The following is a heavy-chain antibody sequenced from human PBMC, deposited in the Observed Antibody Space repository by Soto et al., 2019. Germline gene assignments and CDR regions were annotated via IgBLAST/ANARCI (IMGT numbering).Heavy chain of an antibody. CDR3: TTDSDPKGTQDAFDI. Sequence: PGGSLRLSCAASGVTFSNAWMSWFRQAPGKGLEWVGRIKSKTDGGTTDYAAPVKGRFTISRDDSKNTLYLQMNSLKTEDTAVYYCTTDSDPKGTQDAFDIWGQGTMVTVSS. V-gene: IGHV3-15*01. CDR2: IKSKTDGGTT. J-gene: IGHJ3*02. CDR1: GVTFSNAW. D-gene: IGHD1-1*01.